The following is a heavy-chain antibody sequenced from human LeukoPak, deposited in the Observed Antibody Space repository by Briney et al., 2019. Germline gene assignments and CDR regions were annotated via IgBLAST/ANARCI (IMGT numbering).Heavy chain of an antibody. CDR2: IYDSGST. V-gene: IGHV4-30-4*01. D-gene: IGHD2-15*01. CDR3: ARDCSGGSCYGAFDI. J-gene: IGHJ3*02. CDR1: GASIRSGDYY. Sequence: PSQTLSLTCTVSGASIRSGDYYWSWLRQPAGKGLEWNGYIYDSGSTYYNPSLKSRITISVDTSENRFSLKLSSVTATDTAVYYCARDCSGGSCYGAFDIWGQGTMVTVSS.